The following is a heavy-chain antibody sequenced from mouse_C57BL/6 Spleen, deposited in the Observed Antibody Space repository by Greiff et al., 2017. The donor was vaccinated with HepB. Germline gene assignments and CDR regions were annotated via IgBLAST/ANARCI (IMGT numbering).Heavy chain of an antibody. Sequence: EVKLVESGAELVKPGASVKLSCTASGFNIKDYYMHWVKQRTEQGLEWIGRIDPEDGETKYAPKFQGKATITADTSSNTAYLQLSSLTSEDTAVYYCATEVATRYFDVWGTGTTVTVSS. V-gene: IGHV14-2*01. J-gene: IGHJ1*03. CDR1: GFNIKDYY. CDR2: IDPEDGET. CDR3: ATEVATRYFDV. D-gene: IGHD1-1*02.